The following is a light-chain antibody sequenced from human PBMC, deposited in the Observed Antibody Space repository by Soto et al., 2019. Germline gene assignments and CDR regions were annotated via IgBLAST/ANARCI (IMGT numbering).Light chain of an antibody. V-gene: IGLV1-51*01. CDR1: SSNVGKNY. CDR2: DND. Sequence: QPVLTQPPSVSAAPGQRVTISCSGSSSNVGKNYVSWYQQVPGIAPKLLIYDNDKRPSGIPDRFSGSKSGTSATLGISGLQTGDEADYYCGSWDGSAGVFGGGTKLTVL. J-gene: IGLJ3*02. CDR3: GSWDGSAGV.